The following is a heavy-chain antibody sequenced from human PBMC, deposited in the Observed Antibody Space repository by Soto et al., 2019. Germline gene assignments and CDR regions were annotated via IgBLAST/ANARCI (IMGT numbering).Heavy chain of an antibody. CDR3: VRVGVVGDTSISNDCFDP. CDR2: IYPGDSDT. J-gene: IGHJ5*02. Sequence: GESLKISCKGSGYTFTSHWIGWVRQMPGKGLEWMGIIYPGDSDTRYSPSFQGQVIISADKSITTAYLQWSSLKASDTALHYCVRVGVVGDTSISNDCFDPLGQGTLVTVSS. CDR1: GYTFTSHW. D-gene: IGHD1-26*01. V-gene: IGHV5-51*01.